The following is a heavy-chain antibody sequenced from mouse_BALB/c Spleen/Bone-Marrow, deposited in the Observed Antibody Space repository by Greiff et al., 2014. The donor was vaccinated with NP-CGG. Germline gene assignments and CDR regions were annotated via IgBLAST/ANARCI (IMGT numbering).Heavy chain of an antibody. CDR2: IYPGDGDT. CDR1: GYAFSTYW. Sequence: VQLQQSGAELVRPGSSVKISCKSSGYAFSTYWINWVKQRPGQGLEWIGQIYPGDGDTDFNGKFKGKATLTADRSSNTAYMEFSSRTSEDSAVYFCARGGISGDYWGQGTTLTVSS. V-gene: IGHV1-80*01. CDR3: ARGGISGDY. J-gene: IGHJ2*01.